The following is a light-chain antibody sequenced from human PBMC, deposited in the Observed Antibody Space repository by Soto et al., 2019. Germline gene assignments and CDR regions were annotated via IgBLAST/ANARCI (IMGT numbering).Light chain of an antibody. CDR1: QSISNW. V-gene: IGKV1-5*03. CDR3: QQYDNYPLT. J-gene: IGKJ4*01. Sequence: DIQMTQSPSTLSASVGDRVTITCRASQSISNWLAWYQQKPGKAPKLLIYKTSILESGVPSRFSGSGSGTEFSLTISSLQPDDFATYFCQQYDNYPLTFGGGTKVEIK. CDR2: KTS.